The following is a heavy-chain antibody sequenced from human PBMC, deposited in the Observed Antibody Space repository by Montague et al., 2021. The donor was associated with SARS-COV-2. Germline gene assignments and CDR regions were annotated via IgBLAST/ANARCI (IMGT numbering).Heavy chain of an antibody. CDR1: GFAFNNFA. D-gene: IGHD6-19*01. J-gene: IGHJ2*01. V-gene: IGHV3-23*01. CDR2: IFGSGAGT. CDR3: VKQPGAGAVVYWYFDL. Sequence: SLRLSCAASGFAFNNFAMTWVRQPPGKGLEWVSSIFGSGAGTYYADSVKGRFTISRDNSRNTVYLQMNSLGSEDTARYYCVKQPGAGAVVYWYFDLWGRGTVVSVSS.